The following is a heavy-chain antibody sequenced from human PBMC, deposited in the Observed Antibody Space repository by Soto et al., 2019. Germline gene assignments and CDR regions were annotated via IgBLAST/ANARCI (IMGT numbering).Heavy chain of an antibody. CDR1: GFTFSSYS. Sequence: GGSLRLSCAASGFTFSSYSMNWVRQAPGKGLEWVSSISSSSSYIYYADSVKGRFTISRDNAKNSLYLQMNSLRAEDTAVYYCARYNWSGYFWFDPWGQGTLVTVSS. V-gene: IGHV3-21*01. J-gene: IGHJ5*02. D-gene: IGHD3-3*01. CDR3: ARYNWSGYFWFDP. CDR2: ISSSSSYI.